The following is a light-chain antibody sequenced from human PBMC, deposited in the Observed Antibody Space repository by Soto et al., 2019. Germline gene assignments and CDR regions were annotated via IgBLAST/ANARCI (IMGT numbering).Light chain of an antibody. J-gene: IGKJ1*01. CDR2: GAS. CDR1: QSISSN. Sequence: IGMTQSPTTLSVYKGERATRSCRASQSISSNLAWYQQKPGQAPRLLIFGASTRATGTPARFSGSGSGTEFTLTISSLQSEDFAVYYCQHYYNWPRTFGQGTKVDI. V-gene: IGKV3-15*01. CDR3: QHYYNWPRT.